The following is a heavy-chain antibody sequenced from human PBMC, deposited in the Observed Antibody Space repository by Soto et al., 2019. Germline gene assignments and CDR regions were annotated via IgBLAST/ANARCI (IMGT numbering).Heavy chain of an antibody. CDR1: GASINTYC. CDR2: IYYSGTT. V-gene: IGHV4-59*01. CDR3: ARGQGFLWFDP. Sequence: SETLSLTCTVSGASINTYCWSWIRQPPGKGLEWIGYIYYSGTTNYNPSLRSRVTLSVDTSKSQFSLRLRSVTAADTAVYYCARGQGFLWFDPWGQGSRVTVS. J-gene: IGHJ5*02.